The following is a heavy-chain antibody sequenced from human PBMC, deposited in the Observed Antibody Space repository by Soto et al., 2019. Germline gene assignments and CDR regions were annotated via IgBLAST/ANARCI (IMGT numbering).Heavy chain of an antibody. CDR2: SYYSGNT. J-gene: IGHJ6*02. V-gene: IGHV4-59*08. D-gene: IGHD3-9*01. CDR1: GGSTNNYY. Sequence: PSETLSLTCTVVGGSTNNYYWGWIRQPPGKGLEWIGYSYYSGNTNYNPSLKSRVTISVDTSKNQFSLKLSSVTAADTAVYYCARYRGDILTGYYDYYYYGMDVWGQGTTVTVSS. CDR3: ARYRGDILTGYYDYYYYGMDV.